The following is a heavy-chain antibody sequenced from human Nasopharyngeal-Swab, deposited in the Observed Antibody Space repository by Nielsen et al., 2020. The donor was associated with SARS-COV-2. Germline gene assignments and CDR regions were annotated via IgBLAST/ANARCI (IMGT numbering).Heavy chain of an antibody. V-gene: IGHV1-69*13. CDR1: GGTFGSYA. CDR3: ARGRYCSSTSCSAGWFDP. J-gene: IGHJ5*02. Sequence: SVKVSCKASGGTFGSYAISWVRQATGQGLEWMGGIIPIFGTANYAQKFQGRVTITADESTSTAYMELSSLRSEDTAVYYCARGRYCSSTSCSAGWFDPWGQGTLVTVSS. CDR2: IIPIFGTA. D-gene: IGHD2-2*01.